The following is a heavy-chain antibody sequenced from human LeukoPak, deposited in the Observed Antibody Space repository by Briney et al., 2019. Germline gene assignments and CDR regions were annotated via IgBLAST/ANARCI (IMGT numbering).Heavy chain of an antibody. CDR3: AKDLGPTRISYYYGMDV. CDR1: GFTFSSYG. CDR2: ISYDGSNK. V-gene: IGHV3-30*18. D-gene: IGHD2-15*01. Sequence: GGSLRLSCAASGFTFSSYGMHWVRQAPGKGLEWVAVISYDGSNKYYADSVKGRFTISRDNSKNTLYLQMNSLRAEDTAVYYCAKDLGPTRISYYYGMDVWGQETTVTVSS. J-gene: IGHJ6*02.